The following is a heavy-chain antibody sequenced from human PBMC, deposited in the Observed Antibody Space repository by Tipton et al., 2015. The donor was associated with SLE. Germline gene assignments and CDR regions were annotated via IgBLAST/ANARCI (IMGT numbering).Heavy chain of an antibody. CDR1: GFSISSSHY. J-gene: IGHJ6*03. Sequence: TLSLTCSVSGFSISSSHYWSWIRQPPGKGLEWIGYIYYSGSTNYNPSLKSRVTISVDTSKNQFSLKLSSVTAADTAVYYCARGRRRDYYYYYYMDVWGKGTTVTVSS. CDR3: ARGRRRDYYYYYYMDV. CDR2: IYYSGST. V-gene: IGHV4-59*11.